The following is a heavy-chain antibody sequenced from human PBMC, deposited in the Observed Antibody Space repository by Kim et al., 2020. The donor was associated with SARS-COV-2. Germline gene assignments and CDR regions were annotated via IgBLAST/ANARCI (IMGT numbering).Heavy chain of an antibody. CDR1: GFTFSSYA. Sequence: GGSLRLSCAASGFTFSSYAMHWVRQAPGKGLEWVAVILHDGSKKYYADSVKGRFTISRDNSKNTLYLQMNSLRPEDTAVYYCARSRLGSYLLGYWGQGTL. D-gene: IGHD3-10*01. CDR2: ILHDGSKK. CDR3: ARSRLGSYLLGY. V-gene: IGHV3-30*04. J-gene: IGHJ4*02.